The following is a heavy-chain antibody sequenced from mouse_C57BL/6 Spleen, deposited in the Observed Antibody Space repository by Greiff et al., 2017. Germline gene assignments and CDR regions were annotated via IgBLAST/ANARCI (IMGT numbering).Heavy chain of an antibody. V-gene: IGHV3-6*01. CDR3: AREGTVISFDY. J-gene: IGHJ2*01. Sequence: DVQLQESGPGLVKPSQSLSLTCSVTGYSITSGYFWNWIRQFPGNKLEWMCIIRYDGSNNYNPSLKNRISITRDTSKNQFFLKLNSETTEDTDTYCCAREGTVISFDYWGQGTTLTVSS. CDR2: IRYDGSN. D-gene: IGHD1-1*01. CDR1: GYSITSGYF.